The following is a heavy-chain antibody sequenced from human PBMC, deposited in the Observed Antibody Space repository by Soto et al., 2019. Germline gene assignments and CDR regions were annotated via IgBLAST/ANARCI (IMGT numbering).Heavy chain of an antibody. CDR2: IKQDGSEK. D-gene: IGHD2-2*01. Sequence: EVQLVESGGGLVQPGGSLRLSCAASGFTFSSYWMSWVRQAPGKGLEWVANIKQDGSEKYYVDSVKGRFTISRDNAKNSLYLQMNSLRAEDTAMYYCARDSLVVVPAAIHYGMDVWGQGTTVTVSS. CDR3: ARDSLVVVPAAIHYGMDV. V-gene: IGHV3-7*03. CDR1: GFTFSSYW. J-gene: IGHJ6*02.